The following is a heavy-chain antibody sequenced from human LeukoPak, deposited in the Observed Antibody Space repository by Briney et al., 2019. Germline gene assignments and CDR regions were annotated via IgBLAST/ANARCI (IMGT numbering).Heavy chain of an antibody. CDR2: ISASDDIT. CDR3: TKRLVRHFDY. V-gene: IGHV3-23*01. J-gene: IGHJ4*02. CDR1: GFTFSNYD. D-gene: IGHD6-19*01. Sequence: GGSLRLSCAASGFTFSNYDMNWVRQAPGKGLEWVSTISASDDITYYADSVKGRFTISRDKSTNTLYLQMNSLRAEDTAVYYCTKRLVRHFDYWGQGTLVTVSS.